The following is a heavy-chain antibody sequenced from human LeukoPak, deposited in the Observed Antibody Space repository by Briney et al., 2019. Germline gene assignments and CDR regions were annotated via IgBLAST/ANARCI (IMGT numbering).Heavy chain of an antibody. D-gene: IGHD1/OR15-1a*01. CDR2: IYYSGST. CDR3: ARGEQLPYNWYFDL. J-gene: IGHJ2*01. CDR1: GGSISSGDYY. Sequence: SQTLSLTCTVSGGSISSGDYYWSWIRQPPGKGLEWIGYIYYSGSTYYNPSLKSRVTISVDTSKNQFSLKLSSVTAADTAVYYCARGEQLPYNWYFDLWGRGTLVTVSS. V-gene: IGHV4-30-4*01.